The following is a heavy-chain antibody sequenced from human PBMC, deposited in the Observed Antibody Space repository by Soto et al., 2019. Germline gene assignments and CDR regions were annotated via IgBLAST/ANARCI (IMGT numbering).Heavy chain of an antibody. Sequence: GASVKVSCKTSGNTFTVYAVHWARQAPGQGLEWVGWINPGSGESRSSQKFQGRLTITRDTSATTAYMELSSLRSADTAVYYCAIRDFGYWGQGTQVTVSS. V-gene: IGHV1-3*01. CDR1: GNTFTVYA. J-gene: IGHJ4*02. CDR3: AIRDFGY. CDR2: INPGSGES.